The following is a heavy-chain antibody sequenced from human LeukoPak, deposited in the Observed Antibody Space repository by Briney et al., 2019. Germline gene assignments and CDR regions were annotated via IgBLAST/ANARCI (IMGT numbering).Heavy chain of an antibody. D-gene: IGHD3-22*01. V-gene: IGHV3-30*04. CDR1: GFTFSSYA. J-gene: IGHJ6*02. CDR3: ARTDSSGYGVYGMDV. CDR2: ISYDGSNK. Sequence: GRSLRLSCAASGFTFSSYAMHWVRQAPGKGLEWVAVISYDGSNKYYADSVKGRFTISRDNSKNTLYLQMNSLRAEDTAVYYCARTDSSGYGVYGMDVWGQGTTVTVSS.